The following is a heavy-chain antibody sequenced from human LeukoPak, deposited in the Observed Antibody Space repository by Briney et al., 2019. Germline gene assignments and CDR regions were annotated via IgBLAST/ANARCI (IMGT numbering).Heavy chain of an antibody. CDR3: ARETDVSHLDY. J-gene: IGHJ4*02. V-gene: IGHV3-30-3*01. D-gene: IGHD3-16*01. CDR1: GFTFSSYA. Sequence: GGSLRLSCAASGFTFSSYAMHWVRQAPGKGLEWVAVISYDGSNKYYADSVKGRFTISRDNSKNTLYLQMNSLRAEDTAVYYCARETDVSHLDYWGQGILVTVSS. CDR2: ISYDGSNK.